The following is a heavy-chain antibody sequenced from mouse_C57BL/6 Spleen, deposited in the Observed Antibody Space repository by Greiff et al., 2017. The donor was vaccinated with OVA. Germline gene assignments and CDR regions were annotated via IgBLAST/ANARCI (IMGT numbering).Heavy chain of an antibody. CDR3: ARYWYGGWYFDV. CDR1: GYTFTSYW. Sequence: QVQLQQPGAELVKPGASVKLSCKASGYTFTSYWMQWVKQRPGQGLEWIGEIDPSDSYTNYLPPFTGPAPFTLDTSSSTASMQLSSLTSEDSAVYYCARYWYGGWYFDVWGTGTTVTVSS. J-gene: IGHJ1*03. V-gene: IGHV1-50*01. CDR2: IDPSDSYT. D-gene: IGHD2-14*01.